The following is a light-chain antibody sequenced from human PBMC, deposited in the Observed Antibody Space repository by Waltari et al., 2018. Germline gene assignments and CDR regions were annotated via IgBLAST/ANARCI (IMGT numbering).Light chain of an antibody. CDR1: QSVRNN. CDR3: QQYNNWPPWT. J-gene: IGKJ1*01. V-gene: IGKV3-15*01. Sequence: EIVMTQSPATLSVSPGARAPLSCRASQSVRNNLVWYQQKPGKAPRLLIYGASTRVTGILARFSGSGAGTEFTLTISSLQSEDFAVYYCQQYNNWPPWTFGQGTKVEIK. CDR2: GAS.